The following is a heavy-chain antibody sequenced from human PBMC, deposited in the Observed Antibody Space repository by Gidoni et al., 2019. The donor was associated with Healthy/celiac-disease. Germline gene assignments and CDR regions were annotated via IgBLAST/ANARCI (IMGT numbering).Heavy chain of an antibody. CDR1: GFTFVRSW. CDR3: AGVRYYDSSAWAFDY. D-gene: IGHD3-22*01. V-gene: IGHV3-7*01. CDR2: IKQDGSEK. J-gene: IGHJ4*02. Sequence: EVQLVESGGGLVQPGGSLRLSCAASGFTFVRSWMSWVRQAPGKGLEWVANIKQDGSEKYYVDSVKGRFTISRDNAKNSLYLKMNSLRAEDTAVYYCAGVRYYDSSAWAFDYWGQGTLVTVSS.